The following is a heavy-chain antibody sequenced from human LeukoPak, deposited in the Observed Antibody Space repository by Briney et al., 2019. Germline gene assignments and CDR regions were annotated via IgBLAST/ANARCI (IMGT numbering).Heavy chain of an antibody. J-gene: IGHJ2*01. D-gene: IGHD6-6*01. V-gene: IGHV4-30-4*01. CDR3: ARAEYSTSSDRRTWYRVRKVSTTNWSFDL. Sequence: SESLSLTCVVSGGSISSADYYWIWIRQPPGKGLEWIGYISYSGSTYYNPFLESRVAISMDTSKNQFSLKVTSVTAADTAVYFCARAEYSTSSDRRTWYRVRKVSTTNWSFDLWGRGNLVTVSS. CDR1: GGSISSADYY. CDR2: ISYSGST.